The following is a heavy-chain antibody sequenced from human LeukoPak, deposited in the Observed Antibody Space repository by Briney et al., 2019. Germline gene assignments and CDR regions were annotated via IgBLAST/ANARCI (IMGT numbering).Heavy chain of an antibody. CDR3: ARLGGYCSSTSCFLDY. J-gene: IGHJ4*02. CDR1: GYSFTSYW. V-gene: IGHV5-51*01. CDR2: IYPGDSDT. Sequence: GESLKISCKGSGYSFTSYWIGWVRQMPGKGLEWMGIIYPGDSDTRYSPSFQGQVTISADKSISTAYLQWSSLKASDAAMYYCARLGGYCSSTSCFLDYWGQGTLVTVSS. D-gene: IGHD2-2*01.